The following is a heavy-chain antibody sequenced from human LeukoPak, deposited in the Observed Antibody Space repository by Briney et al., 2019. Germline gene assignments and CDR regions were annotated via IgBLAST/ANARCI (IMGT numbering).Heavy chain of an antibody. CDR2: ISGSGGST. V-gene: IGHV3-23*01. D-gene: IGHD6-6*01. CDR3: AKDLEYSSSSNWFDP. Sequence: GGSLRLSCAASGFTFSSYAMSWVRQAPGKGLEWVSAISGSGGSTYYADSVKGRITISRDNSKNTLYLQMNSLRAEDTAVYYCAKDLEYSSSSNWFDPWGQGTLVTVSS. CDR1: GFTFSSYA. J-gene: IGHJ5*02.